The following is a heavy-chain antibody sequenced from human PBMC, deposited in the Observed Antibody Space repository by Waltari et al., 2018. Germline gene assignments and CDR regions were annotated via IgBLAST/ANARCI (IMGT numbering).Heavy chain of an antibody. Sequence: QVQLQESGPGLVKPSETLSLTCTVSGYSISSGYYWGWIRQPPGKGLEWIGSIYHSGSTYYNPSLKCRVTISVDTSKNQFSLKRSSVTAADTAVYYCARDYYDSSGYYRPFDYWGQGTLVTVSS. J-gene: IGHJ4*02. CDR2: IYHSGST. CDR3: ARDYYDSSGYYRPFDY. V-gene: IGHV4-38-2*02. CDR1: GYSISSGYY. D-gene: IGHD3-22*01.